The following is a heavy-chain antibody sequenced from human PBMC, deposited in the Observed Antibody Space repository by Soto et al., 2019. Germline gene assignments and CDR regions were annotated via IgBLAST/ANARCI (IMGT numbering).Heavy chain of an antibody. CDR2: ISGSGGST. CDR1: GFTFSNYA. V-gene: IGHV3-23*01. J-gene: IGHJ6*02. CDR3: AKDKGSGSYAYYNYGMDV. Sequence: EVQLLESGGGLVQPGGSLRLSCAASGFTFSNYAMTWVRQAPGKGLEWVSSISGSGGSTYYATTVKGRFTISRDNSKNTLYLQMNALRAEDTAVYYCAKDKGSGSYAYYNYGMDVWGPGTTVTVSS. D-gene: IGHD3-22*01.